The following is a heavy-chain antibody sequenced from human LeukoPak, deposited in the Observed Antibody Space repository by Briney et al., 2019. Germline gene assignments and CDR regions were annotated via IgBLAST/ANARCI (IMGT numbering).Heavy chain of an antibody. CDR2: IKSKIDGGTI. CDR1: GFTFSDAW. Sequence: VGSLRLSCVASGFTFSDAWMSWVRQAPGKGLEWVGRIKSKIDGGTIDYGAPVKGRFTISRDDSRNTLYLQMNSLKTEDTAVYYCTTRRQDGCWGQGTLVTVS. CDR3: TTRRQDGC. V-gene: IGHV3-15*01. J-gene: IGHJ4*02. D-gene: IGHD6-25*01.